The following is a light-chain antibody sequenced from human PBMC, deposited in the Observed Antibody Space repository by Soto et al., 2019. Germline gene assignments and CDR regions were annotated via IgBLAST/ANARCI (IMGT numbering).Light chain of an antibody. J-gene: IGLJ2*01. Sequence: QSVLTQPASVSGSPGQSITISCTGTSSDVGGSIYVSWYQHHPGKVPKFIIYDVSNRASGVSNRFSGCKSGNTASLTISGLQAEDEADYYCSSYTSSGTVIFGGGTQLTVL. CDR3: SSYTSSGTVI. CDR1: SSDVGGSIY. CDR2: DVS. V-gene: IGLV2-14*03.